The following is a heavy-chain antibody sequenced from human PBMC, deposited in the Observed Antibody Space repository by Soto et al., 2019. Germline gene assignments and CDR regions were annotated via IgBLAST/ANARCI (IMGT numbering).Heavy chain of an antibody. CDR2: IYYSGST. CDR3: ARDRLTGTTHWFDP. Sequence: SETLSLTCTVSGGSVSSGSYYWSWIRQPPGKGLEWIGYIYYSGSTNYNPSLKSRVTISVDTSKNQFSLKLSSVTAADTAVYYCARDRLTGTTHWFDPWGQGTLITVSS. J-gene: IGHJ5*02. D-gene: IGHD1-20*01. CDR1: GGSVSSGSYY. V-gene: IGHV4-61*01.